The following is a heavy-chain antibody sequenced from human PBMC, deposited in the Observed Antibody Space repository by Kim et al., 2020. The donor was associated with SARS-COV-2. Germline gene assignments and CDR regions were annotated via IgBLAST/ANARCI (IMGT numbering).Heavy chain of an antibody. V-gene: IGHV1-2*06. CDR1: GYTFTSYY. CDR2: INPNSGGT. D-gene: IGHD3-22*01. J-gene: IGHJ4*02. CDR3: ARMDYYDSSGYYPFDY. Sequence: ASVKVSCKASGYTFTSYYIHWVRQAPGQGLEWMGRINPNSGGTNYAQKFQGRVTLIRDTSISTTYMELSRLRSDDTAVYYCARMDYYDSSGYYPFDYWGQGTLVTVSS.